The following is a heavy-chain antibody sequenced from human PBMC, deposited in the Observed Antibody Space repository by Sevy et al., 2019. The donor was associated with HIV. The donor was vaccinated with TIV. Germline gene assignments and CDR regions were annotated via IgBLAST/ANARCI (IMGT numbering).Heavy chain of an antibody. D-gene: IGHD6-6*01. CDR3: ARGLIIAARRAFDY. CDR1: GFTFSSYW. J-gene: IGHJ4*02. Sequence: GGSLRLSCAASGFTFSSYWMSWVRQAPGKGLEWVAKIKQDGSEKYYVDSVKGRFTISRDNAKNSLYLQMNSLRAEDTAVYYCARGLIIAARRAFDYWGQGTLVTVSS. V-gene: IGHV3-7*01. CDR2: IKQDGSEK.